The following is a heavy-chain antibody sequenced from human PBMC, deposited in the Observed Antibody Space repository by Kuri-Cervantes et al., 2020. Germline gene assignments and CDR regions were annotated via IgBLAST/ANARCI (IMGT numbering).Heavy chain of an antibody. CDR1: GSSFTSDYH. J-gene: IGHJ3*02. CDR2: IYHSGST. CDR3: AKEDDYIWGSPDAFDI. V-gene: IGHV4-38-2*02. Sequence: SETLSLTCTVSGSSFTSDYHWGWIRQPPGKGLEWIGEIYHSGSTNHNPSLKSRVTISVDKSKNQFSLKLSSVTAADTAVYYCAKEDDYIWGSPDAFDIWGQGTMVTVSS. D-gene: IGHD3-16*01.